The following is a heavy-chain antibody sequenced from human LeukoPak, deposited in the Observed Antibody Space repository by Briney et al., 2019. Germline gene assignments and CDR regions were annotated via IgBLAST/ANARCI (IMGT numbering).Heavy chain of an antibody. CDR3: AAQGRCSGGSCYGVDY. Sequence: SETLSLTCTVSGGSISSSSYYWGWIRQPPGKGLEWIGSIYYSGSTYYNPSLKSRVTISVDTSKNQFSLELSSVTAADTAVYYCAAQGRCSGGSCYGVDYWGQGTLVTVSS. CDR1: GGSISSSSYY. V-gene: IGHV4-39*01. CDR2: IYYSGST. D-gene: IGHD2-15*01. J-gene: IGHJ4*02.